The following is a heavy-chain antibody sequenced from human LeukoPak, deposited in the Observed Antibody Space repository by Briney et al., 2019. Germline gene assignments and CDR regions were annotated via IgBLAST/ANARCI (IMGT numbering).Heavy chain of an antibody. V-gene: IGHV4-34*01. D-gene: IGHD3-10*01. Sequence: PSETLSLTCAVYGGSFSGYYWSWIRQPPGKGLEWIGEINHSGSTNYNPSLKSRATISVDTSKNQFSLKLSSVTAADTAVYYCASGIHGSEGTPNWFDPWGQGTLVTVSS. CDR1: GGSFSGYY. CDR3: ASGIHGSEGTPNWFDP. CDR2: INHSGST. J-gene: IGHJ5*02.